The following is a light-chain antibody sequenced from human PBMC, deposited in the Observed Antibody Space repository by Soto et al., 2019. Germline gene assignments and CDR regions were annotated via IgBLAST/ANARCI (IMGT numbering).Light chain of an antibody. CDR3: QHYDDWPET. J-gene: IGKJ1*01. CDR1: QSVSSN. V-gene: IGKV3-15*01. CDR2: DAS. Sequence: EKVMTQSPATLSVSPGERATLSCRASQSVSSNLAWYQQKPGQAPRLLIYDASTRATGIPARFSGSGSGTEFTLTISSLQSEDLAVYYCQHYDDWPETFGQGTKVDIK.